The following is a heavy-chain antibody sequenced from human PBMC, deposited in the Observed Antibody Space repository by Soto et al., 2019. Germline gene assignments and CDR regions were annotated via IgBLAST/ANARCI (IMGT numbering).Heavy chain of an antibody. Sequence: QVQLVESGGGVVQPGRSLRLSCAASGFTFSSYGMHWVRQAPGKGLEWVAVIWYDGSNKYYADSVKGRFTISRDNSKNTLYLKMNSLRAEDTAVYYCARVAARMITFGGVIRYWGQGTLVTVSS. V-gene: IGHV3-33*01. J-gene: IGHJ4*02. D-gene: IGHD3-16*02. CDR2: IWYDGSNK. CDR1: GFTFSSYG. CDR3: ARVAARMITFGGVIRY.